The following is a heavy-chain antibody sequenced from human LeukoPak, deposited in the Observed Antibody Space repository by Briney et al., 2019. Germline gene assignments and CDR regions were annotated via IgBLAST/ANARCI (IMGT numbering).Heavy chain of an antibody. V-gene: IGHV4-34*01. CDR2: INHSGST. Sequence: SETLSLTCTVYGGSFSGYYWSWIRQPPGKGLEWIGEINHSGSTNYNPSLKSRVTISVDTSKNQFSLKLSSVTAADTAVYYCAIHIVVVPAAKKKNWFDPWGQGTLVTVSS. CDR1: GGSFSGYY. CDR3: AIHIVVVPAAKKKNWFDP. D-gene: IGHD2-2*01. J-gene: IGHJ5*02.